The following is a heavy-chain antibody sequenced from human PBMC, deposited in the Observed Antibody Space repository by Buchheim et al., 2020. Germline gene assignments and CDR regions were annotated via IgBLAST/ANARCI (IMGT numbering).Heavy chain of an antibody. CDR1: GGSVSTRSHY. Sequence: QMQLQESGPGLVQPSETLSLTCTVSGGSVSTRSHYWGWIRQPPGKGLEWIGSIYYSGATYYNPSLKSRLTISIDQSKNQLSLKVSSVTAADTALYYCARDAFCYHYFDYWGQGTL. V-gene: IGHV4-39*07. J-gene: IGHJ4*02. CDR2: IYYSGAT. CDR3: ARDAFCYHYFDY. D-gene: IGHD2-15*01.